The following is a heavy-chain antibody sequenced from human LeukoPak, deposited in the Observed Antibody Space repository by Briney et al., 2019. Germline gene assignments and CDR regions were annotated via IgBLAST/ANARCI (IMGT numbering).Heavy chain of an antibody. CDR1: GGSFSGYY. J-gene: IGHJ5*02. Sequence: SETLSLTCAVYGGSFSGYYWSWIRQPPGKGLEWIGEINHSGSTNYNPSVKSRVTISVDTSKNQFSLKLNSVSVADTAVYYCARHFGPASWYCSGGASSCWFDPWGQGTLVTVSS. CDR2: INHSGST. D-gene: IGHD2-15*01. CDR3: ARHFGPASWYCSGGASSCWFDP. V-gene: IGHV4-34*01.